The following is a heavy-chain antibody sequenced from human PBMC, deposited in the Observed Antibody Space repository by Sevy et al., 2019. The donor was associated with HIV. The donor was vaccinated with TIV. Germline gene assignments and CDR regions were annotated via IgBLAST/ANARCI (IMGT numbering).Heavy chain of an antibody. V-gene: IGHV4-59*08. J-gene: IGHJ4*02. CDR3: AGENAWGRGYS. Sequence: SETLSLTCTVSGGSITSLYWNWIRQPPGKGLEWIANIYYNGHINYNPSLKSRVTLSLDTSKNQFSLRLSSVTAADTVMYYCAGENAWGRGYSWGQRTLVTGSS. D-gene: IGHD1-26*01. CDR2: IYYNGHI. CDR1: GGSITSLY.